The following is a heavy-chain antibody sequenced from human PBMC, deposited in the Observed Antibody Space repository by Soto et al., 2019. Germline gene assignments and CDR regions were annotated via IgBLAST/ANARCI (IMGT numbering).Heavy chain of an antibody. J-gene: IGHJ4*02. V-gene: IGHV1-69*13. CDR2: IIPLFGTG. CDR3: ARTGEIAALRIAAAGLFDY. Sequence: GASVKVSCKASGGTFNNLAISWVRQAPGQGLEWMGGIIPLFGTGNYAQKFQGRVTITADESTSTAYMELSSLRSEDTAVYYCARTGEIAALRIAAAGLFDYWGQGTLVTVS. D-gene: IGHD6-13*01. CDR1: GGTFNNLA.